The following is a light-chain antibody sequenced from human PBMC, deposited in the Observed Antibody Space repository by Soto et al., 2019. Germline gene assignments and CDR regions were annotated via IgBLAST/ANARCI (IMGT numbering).Light chain of an antibody. J-gene: IGKJ2*01. CDR3: QQYDNIPRYT. Sequence: DIQMTQSPSSLSASVGDRVTITCQASQDISNYLNWYQQKPGKAPKLLIYDASNLATGVPSRFSGSLSGTDFTLTFTSIQPEYIAKYYGQQYDNIPRYTVGQWTKLMSK. V-gene: IGKV1-33*01. CDR2: DAS. CDR1: QDISNY.